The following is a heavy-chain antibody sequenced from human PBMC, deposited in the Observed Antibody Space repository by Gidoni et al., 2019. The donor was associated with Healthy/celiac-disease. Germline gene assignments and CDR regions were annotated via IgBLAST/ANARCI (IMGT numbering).Heavy chain of an antibody. Sequence: QVQLVQSGAEVKTPGSSVPVSCKASAGTFSSYAISWVRQAPGQGVEWMGGIIPSFGTANYAQKFQGRVTITADESTSTAYMELSSLRSEDTAVYYCAREGYSGYDPILDNWGQGTLVTVSS. CDR2: IIPSFGTA. CDR3: AREGYSGYDPILDN. V-gene: IGHV1-69*01. J-gene: IGHJ4*02. CDR1: AGTFSSYA. D-gene: IGHD5-12*01.